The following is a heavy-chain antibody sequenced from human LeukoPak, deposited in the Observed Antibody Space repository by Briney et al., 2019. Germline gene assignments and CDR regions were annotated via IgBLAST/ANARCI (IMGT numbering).Heavy chain of an antibody. Sequence: GGSLRLSCAASGFTFSSYAMSWVRQAPGKGLEWVSAISGSGGSTYYADSVKGRFTISRDNSKNTLYLQMNSLRAEDTAVYYCGAKDTAMGSNYDYWGQGTLVTASS. J-gene: IGHJ4*02. V-gene: IGHV3-23*01. D-gene: IGHD5-18*01. CDR3: GAKDTAMGSNYDY. CDR1: GFTFSSYA. CDR2: ISGSGGST.